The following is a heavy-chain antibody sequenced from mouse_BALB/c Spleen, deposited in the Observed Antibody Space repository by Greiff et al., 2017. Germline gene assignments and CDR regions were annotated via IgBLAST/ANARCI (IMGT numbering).Heavy chain of an antibody. CDR3: ARGFYYGNYDYAMDY. J-gene: IGHJ4*01. D-gene: IGHD2-1*01. V-gene: IGHV7-3*02. CDR2: IRNKANGYTT. CDR1: GFTFTDYY. Sequence: EVQRVESGGGLVQPGGSLRLSCATSGFTFTDYYMSWVPQPPGKALEWLGFIRNKANGYTTEYSASVKGRFTISRDTSQSILYLQMNTLRAEDSATYYCARGFYYGNYDYAMDYWGQGTSVTVSS.